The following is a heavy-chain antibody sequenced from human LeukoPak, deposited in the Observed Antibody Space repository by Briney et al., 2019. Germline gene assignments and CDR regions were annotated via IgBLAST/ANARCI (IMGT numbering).Heavy chain of an antibody. CDR1: GFTFSSYA. J-gene: IGHJ4*02. CDR3: AKAEGVYYDILTGYSYYFDY. Sequence: GGSLRLSCAASGFTFSSYAMSWVRQAPGKGLEWVSAISGSGGSTYYVDSVKGRFTISRDNSKNTLYLQMNSLRAEDTAVYYCAKAEGVYYDILTGYSYYFDYWGQGTLVTVSS. CDR2: ISGSGGST. V-gene: IGHV3-23*01. D-gene: IGHD3-9*01.